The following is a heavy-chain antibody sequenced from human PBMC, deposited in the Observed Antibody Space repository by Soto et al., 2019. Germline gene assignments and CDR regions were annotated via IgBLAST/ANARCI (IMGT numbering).Heavy chain of an antibody. CDR2: IYYSGST. J-gene: IGHJ6*02. V-gene: IGHV4-59*01. D-gene: IGHD3-10*01. Sequence: PSETLSLTCTVSGGTISSYYWSWIRKPPGKGLEWIGYIYYSGSTSYNPSLKSRVTISVDTSKNRFSLKLSSVTAADTAVYYCARATMVRGVTNLYYYGMDVWGQGTTVTVSS. CDR3: ARATMVRGVTNLYYYGMDV. CDR1: GGTISSYY.